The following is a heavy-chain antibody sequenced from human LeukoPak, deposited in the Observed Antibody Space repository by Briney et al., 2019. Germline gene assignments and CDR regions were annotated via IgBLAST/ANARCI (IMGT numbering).Heavy chain of an antibody. CDR2: ISGGGGAT. V-gene: IGHV3-23*01. J-gene: IGHJ4*02. Sequence: GGSLRLSCAASGFTFISYAMSWVRQTPGKGLEWVSAISGGGGATYYADSVKGRFTISRDNSKNTLFLQMNSLRAEDTAVYYCAKVPDIVVVPTVGGAFDFWGQGTLVTVSS. CDR3: AKVPDIVVVPTVGGAFDF. D-gene: IGHD2-15*01. CDR1: GFTFISYA.